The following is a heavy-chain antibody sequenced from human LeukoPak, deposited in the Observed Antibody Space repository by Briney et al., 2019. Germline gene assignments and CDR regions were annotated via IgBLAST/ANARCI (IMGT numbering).Heavy chain of an antibody. CDR2: ISSSSSYI. CDR3: ARVAYYYGSGSYPYYFDY. J-gene: IGHJ4*02. D-gene: IGHD3-10*01. V-gene: IGHV3-21*01. Sequence: PGGSLRLSCAASGFTFSSYSMNWVRQAPGKGLEWVSSISSSSSYIYYADSVKGRFTISRDNAKNSLYLQMNSLRAEDTAVYYCARVAYYYGSGSYPYYFDYWGQGTLVTVSS. CDR1: GFTFSSYS.